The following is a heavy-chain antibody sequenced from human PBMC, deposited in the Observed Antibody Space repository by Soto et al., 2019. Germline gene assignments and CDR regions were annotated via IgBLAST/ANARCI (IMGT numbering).Heavy chain of an antibody. J-gene: IGHJ5*02. Sequence: ASVKVSCKVSGYTLTELSMHWVRQAPGKGLEWMGGFDPEDGETIYAQKFQGRVTMTEDTSTDTAYMELSSLRSEDTAVYYCARDLLWFGEFSTPSNWFDLWGQGTLVTVSS. CDR3: ARDLLWFGEFSTPSNWFDL. V-gene: IGHV1-24*01. CDR2: FDPEDGET. CDR1: GYTLTELS. D-gene: IGHD3-10*01.